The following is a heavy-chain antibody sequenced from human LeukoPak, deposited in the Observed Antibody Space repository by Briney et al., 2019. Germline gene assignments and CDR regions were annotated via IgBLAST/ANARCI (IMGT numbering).Heavy chain of an antibody. V-gene: IGHV1-18*01. D-gene: IGHD6-19*01. CDR1: GYTFSSYG. J-gene: IGHJ4*02. CDR2: INAYNGNT. CDR3: AREAPYSSGWYHGVDY. Sequence: DPLKVSCKASGYTFSSYGISWVRQAPGQGLEWMGWINAYNGNTNHAQKLQGRVTMTTDTSTSTAYMELRSLRSDHTAVYYCAREAPYSSGWYHGVDYWGQETLVTVFS.